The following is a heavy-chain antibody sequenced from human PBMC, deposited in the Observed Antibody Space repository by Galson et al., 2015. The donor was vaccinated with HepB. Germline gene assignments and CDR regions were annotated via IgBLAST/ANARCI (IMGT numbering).Heavy chain of an antibody. V-gene: IGHV4-39*01. CDR2: IYYGGST. Sequence: SETLSLTCTVSGGSISSSSYYWGWIRQPPGKGLEWIGSIYYGGSTYYNPSLKSRVTISVDTSKNQFSLKLSSVTAADTAVYYCARLFFVAATPRSYGSGNKRADYWGQGTLVTVSS. J-gene: IGHJ4*02. CDR1: GGSISSSSYY. CDR3: ARLFFVAATPRSYGSGNKRADY. D-gene: IGHD3-10*01.